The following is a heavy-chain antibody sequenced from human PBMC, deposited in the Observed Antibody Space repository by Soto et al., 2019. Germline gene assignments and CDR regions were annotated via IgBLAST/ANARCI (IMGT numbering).Heavy chain of an antibody. V-gene: IGHV3-23*01. Sequence: GGSLRLSCAASGFSFGSYALSWVRQAPGKGLEWVSTISGSDGKTFYADSVKGRFSISRDTSQSTLYLQMNNLRAEDTAVYYCAKERECSYTACSELDYWGQGTLVTVSS. D-gene: IGHD3-16*02. CDR3: AKERECSYTACSELDY. J-gene: IGHJ4*02. CDR2: ISGSDGKT. CDR1: GFSFGSYA.